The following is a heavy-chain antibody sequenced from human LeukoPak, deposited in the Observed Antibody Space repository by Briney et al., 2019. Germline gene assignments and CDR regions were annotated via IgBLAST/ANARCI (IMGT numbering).Heavy chain of an antibody. V-gene: IGHV3-49*04. J-gene: IGHJ4*02. Sequence: GGSLRLSCTASGFTFCDYAVSWVRQAPGKGLEWVGFIRSKAYGGTTEYAASVKGRFTISRDDSKSIAYLQLNSLKTEDTAVYYCARFAPYFDYWGQGTLVTVSS. CDR1: GFTFCDYA. D-gene: IGHD3-10*01. CDR3: ARFAPYFDY. CDR2: IRSKAYGGTT.